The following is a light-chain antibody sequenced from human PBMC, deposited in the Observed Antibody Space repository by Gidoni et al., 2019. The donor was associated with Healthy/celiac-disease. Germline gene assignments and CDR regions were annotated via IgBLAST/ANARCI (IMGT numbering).Light chain of an antibody. J-gene: IGKJ4*01. Sequence: EIVLTQSPATLSLPPGERATLSCRASQSVSSYLAWYQQKPGQAPRLLIYDASNRATGIPARFSGSGSGTDFTLTIRSLGPEDFAVYYCQQRSNWPPFTFGGGTKVEIK. V-gene: IGKV3-11*01. CDR1: QSVSSY. CDR2: DAS. CDR3: QQRSNWPPFT.